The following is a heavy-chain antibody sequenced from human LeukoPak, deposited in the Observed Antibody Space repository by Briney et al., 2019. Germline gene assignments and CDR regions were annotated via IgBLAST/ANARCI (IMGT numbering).Heavy chain of an antibody. CDR1: GFTFSSYG. V-gene: IGHV3-30*03. CDR3: VRDAGTRLKYSYGYGDY. D-gene: IGHD5-18*01. J-gene: IGHJ4*02. CDR2: ISYDGSNK. Sequence: GGSLRLSCAASGFTFSSYGMHWVRQAPGKGLEWVAVISYDGSNKYYADSVKGRFTISRDNSKNTLYLQMNSLRAEDTAVYYCVRDAGTRLKYSYGYGDYWGQGSLVTVSS.